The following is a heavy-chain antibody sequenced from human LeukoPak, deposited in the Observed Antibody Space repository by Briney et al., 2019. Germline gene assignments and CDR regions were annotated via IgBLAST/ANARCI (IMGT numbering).Heavy chain of an antibody. Sequence: SETLSLTCTVSGGSIGSYYWSWIRQPPGKGLEWIGYIYYSGSTNYNPSLKSRVTISVDTSKNQFSLKLSSVTAADTAVYYCAKIENHWFDPWGQGTLVTVSS. V-gene: IGHV4-59*01. CDR2: IYYSGST. J-gene: IGHJ5*02. CDR3: AKIENHWFDP. CDR1: GGSIGSYY.